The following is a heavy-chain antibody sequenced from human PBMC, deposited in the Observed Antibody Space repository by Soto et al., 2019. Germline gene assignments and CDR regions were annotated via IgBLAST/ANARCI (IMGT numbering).Heavy chain of an antibody. CDR3: AASCVACGGFNYYGLDV. J-gene: IGHJ6*02. V-gene: IGHV4-59*01. CDR2: MYNTGST. Sequence: SETLSLTCTVSGGSISRYYWSWIRQPPGKGLEWIGYMYNTGSTVYNPPFKSRVTISVDTSKNQFSLKLNSVTAADTAVYYCAASCVACGGFNYYGLDVWGQGTTVTVSS. CDR1: GGSISRYY. D-gene: IGHD5-12*01.